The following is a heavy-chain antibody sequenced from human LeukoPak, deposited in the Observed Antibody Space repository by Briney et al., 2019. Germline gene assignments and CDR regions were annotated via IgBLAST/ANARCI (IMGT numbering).Heavy chain of an antibody. CDR3: ARGRQPAPYYYYGMEV. J-gene: IGHJ6*02. Sequence: SETLSLTCVVYGGSFSGFYWSWIRQSPGRGLEWIGEINHSGSTNYNPSLKSRVTISADTSKNQFSLKLSFVTAADTAVYYCARGRQPAPYYYYGMEVWGQGTTVTVSS. V-gene: IGHV4-34*01. CDR1: GGSFSGFY. CDR2: INHSGST. D-gene: IGHD6-13*01.